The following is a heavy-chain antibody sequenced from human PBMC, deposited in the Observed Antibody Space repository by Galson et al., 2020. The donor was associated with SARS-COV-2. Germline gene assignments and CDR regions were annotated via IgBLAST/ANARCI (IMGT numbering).Heavy chain of an antibody. CDR2: IYYTGST. Sequence: SETLSPTCTVSGGSISSREYYWSWVRQSPGKGLAWIGYIYYTGSTYYSPSLKSRLTISIDTSKNQFSLNVRSVTAADTAFYYCARVIGVREVFDLWGQGTLVTVSS. J-gene: IGHJ4*02. D-gene: IGHD3-10*01. V-gene: IGHV4-30-4*01. CDR1: GGSISSREYY. CDR3: ARVIGVREVFDL.